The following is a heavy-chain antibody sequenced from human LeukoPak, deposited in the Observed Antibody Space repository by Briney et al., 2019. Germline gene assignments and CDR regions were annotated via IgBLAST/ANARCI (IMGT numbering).Heavy chain of an antibody. CDR3: AREDAQEGTNAFDI. CDR1: GGSISSYY. Sequence: SETLSLACTVSGGSISSYYWSWIRQPPGKGLEWIGYIYYSGSTNYNPSLKSRATISVDTSKNQFSLKLSSVTAADTAVYYCAREDAQEGTNAFDIWGQGTMVTVSS. J-gene: IGHJ3*02. V-gene: IGHV4-59*01. CDR2: IYYSGST. D-gene: IGHD2-2*01.